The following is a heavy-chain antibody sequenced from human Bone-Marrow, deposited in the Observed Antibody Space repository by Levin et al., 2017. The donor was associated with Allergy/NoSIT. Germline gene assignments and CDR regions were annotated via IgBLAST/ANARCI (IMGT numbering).Heavy chain of an antibody. CDR3: AREAAYNGHAPVA. D-gene: IGHD1-1*01. J-gene: IGHJ5*02. Sequence: GESLKISCAASGFTFSSYWMSWVRQAPGKGLEWVANIKQDGSEKYYVDSVKGRFTISRDNAKNSLYLQMNSLRAEDTAVYYCAREAAYNGHAPVAWGQGTLVTVSS. CDR2: IKQDGSEK. V-gene: IGHV3-7*04. CDR1: GFTFSSYW.